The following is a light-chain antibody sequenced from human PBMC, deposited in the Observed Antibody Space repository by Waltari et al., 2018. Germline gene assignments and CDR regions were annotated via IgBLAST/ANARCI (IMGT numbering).Light chain of an antibody. Sequence: EIVLTQSPLYLPVTPGAPASISCRSSQSLLRSDGYNSLDWLLQRPGQSPQVLIYLGSNRASGVPDRFSGSGSGTDFTLKISRVEAEDVGIYYCMQALEGFTFGEGTKVEIK. CDR2: LGS. J-gene: IGKJ4*01. CDR3: MQALEGFT. CDR1: QSLLRSDGYNS. V-gene: IGKV2-28*01.